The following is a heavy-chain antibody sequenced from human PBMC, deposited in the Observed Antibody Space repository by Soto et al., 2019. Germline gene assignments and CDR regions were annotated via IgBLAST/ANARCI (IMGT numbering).Heavy chain of an antibody. V-gene: IGHV4-30-4*01. D-gene: IGHD1-7*01. Sequence: QVQLQESGPGLVKPSQTLSLTCTVSGGSISSGDYYWSWIRQPPGKGLEWIGYIYYSGSTYYNPSLKSRVTISVDTSKYQFSLKLSSVTAADTAVYYCAREGITGTSWYPGRMDVWGQGTTVTVSS. CDR1: GGSISSGDYY. J-gene: IGHJ6*02. CDR3: AREGITGTSWYPGRMDV. CDR2: IYYSGST.